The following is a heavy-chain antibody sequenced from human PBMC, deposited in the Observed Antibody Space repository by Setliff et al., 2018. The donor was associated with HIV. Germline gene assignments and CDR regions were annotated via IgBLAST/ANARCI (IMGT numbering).Heavy chain of an antibody. V-gene: IGHV3-30*13. CDR1: GFTFSSYE. CDR2: ISYDGSDK. CDR3: ARDLNWAFDY. D-gene: IGHD1-1*01. Sequence: GGSLRLSCAASGFTFSSYEMHWVRQAPGKGLEWVAVISYDGSDKYYVDAVKGRFTISRDNSKNRLHLQMNSLRAEDTAVYYCARDLNWAFDYWGQGILVTVSS. J-gene: IGHJ4*02.